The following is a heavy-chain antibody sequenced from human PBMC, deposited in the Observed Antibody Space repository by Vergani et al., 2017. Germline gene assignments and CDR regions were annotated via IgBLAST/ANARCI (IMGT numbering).Heavy chain of an antibody. V-gene: IGHV4-39*07. D-gene: IGHD2-2*01. CDR3: ARVFVVVPAASPDWFDP. CDR1: GGSISSSSYY. CDR2: IYYSGST. Sequence: QLQLQESGPGLVKPSETLSLTCTVSGGSISSSSYYWGWIRQPPGKGLEWIGSIYYSGSTYYNPSLKSRVTISVDTSKNQFSLKLSSVTAADTAVYYCARVFVVVPAASPDWFDPGGQGTLVTVSS. J-gene: IGHJ5*02.